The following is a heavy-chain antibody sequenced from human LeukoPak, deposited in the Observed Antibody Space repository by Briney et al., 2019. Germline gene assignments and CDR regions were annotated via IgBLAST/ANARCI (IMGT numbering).Heavy chain of an antibody. V-gene: IGHV1-2*02. CDR1: GYTFTGYY. CDR3: ARIGYNHYFDY. D-gene: IGHD5-24*01. CDR2: INPNSGGT. Sequence: GASVKVSCKASGYTFTGYYMHWVRQAPGQGLEWMGWINPNSGGTNYAQTFQGRVTMTRDTSITTAYLELSGLRSDDTAVYYCARIGYNHYFDYWGQGTLVTVSS. J-gene: IGHJ4*02.